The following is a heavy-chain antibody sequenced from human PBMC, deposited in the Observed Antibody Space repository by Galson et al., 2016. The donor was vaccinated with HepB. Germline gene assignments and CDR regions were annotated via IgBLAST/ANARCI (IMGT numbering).Heavy chain of an antibody. D-gene: IGHD3-10*01. J-gene: IGHJ4*02. CDR3: ARDRKVLLWFGEPEDY. CDR1: GFTFSDYY. Sequence: SLRLSCAASGFTFSDYYMNWIRQAPGKGLEWVSSISSSGSTIYYADSVKGRFIISRANAKNSLYLQMNSLRAEDTAVYYCARDRKVLLWFGEPEDYWGQGTLVSVSS. V-gene: IGHV3-11*01. CDR2: ISSSGSTI.